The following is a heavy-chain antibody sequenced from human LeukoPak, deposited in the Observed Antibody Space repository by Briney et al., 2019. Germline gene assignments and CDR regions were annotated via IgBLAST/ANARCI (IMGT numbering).Heavy chain of an antibody. V-gene: IGHV3-49*04. CDR1: GITVSSKY. CDR2: IRSKAYGGTT. D-gene: IGHD5-18*01. CDR3: GRRAGYSYGDAFDI. J-gene: IGHJ3*02. Sequence: PGGSLRLSCAASGITVSSKYMSWVRQAPGKGLEWVGFIRSKAYGGTTEYAASVKGRLTISRDDLKSIAYLQMNSLKTEDTAMYYCGRRAGYSYGDAFDIWGQGTMVTVSS.